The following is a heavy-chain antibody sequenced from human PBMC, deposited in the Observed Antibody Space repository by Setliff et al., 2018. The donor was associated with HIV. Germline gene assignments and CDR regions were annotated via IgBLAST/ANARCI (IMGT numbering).Heavy chain of an antibody. CDR3: ARGPAFVWGAPAD. J-gene: IGHJ4*02. CDR2: IYHSGST. CDR1: GGSISGSSYH. Sequence: SETLSLTCTVSGGSISGSSYHWGWIRQNPGKGLEWIGSIYHSGSTYYKPSLKSRVTMSVDTSKNQFSLKLTSVTAAAAAVYFCARGPAFVWGAPADWSQGTLVTVSS. D-gene: IGHD3-16*01. V-gene: IGHV4-39*07.